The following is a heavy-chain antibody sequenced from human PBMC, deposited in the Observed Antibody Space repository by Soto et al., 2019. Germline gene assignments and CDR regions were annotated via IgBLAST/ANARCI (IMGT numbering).Heavy chain of an antibody. D-gene: IGHD3-3*01. J-gene: IGHJ6*02. CDR3: ARDTDFWSGYYSYGMDV. CDR2: ISYDGSNK. Sequence: QVQLVESGGGVVQPGRSLRLSCAASGFNFSSYAMHWVRQAPGKGLEWVAVISYDGSNKYYADSVKGRFTISRDNSKNTLYLQMNSLRAEDTAVYYCARDTDFWSGYYSYGMDVWGQGTTVTVSS. CDR1: GFNFSSYA. V-gene: IGHV3-30-3*01.